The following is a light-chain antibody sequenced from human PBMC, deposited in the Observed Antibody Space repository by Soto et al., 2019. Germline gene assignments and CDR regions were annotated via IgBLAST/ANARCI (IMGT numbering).Light chain of an antibody. V-gene: IGLV2-11*01. J-gene: IGLJ1*01. CDR3: CSYAGSYTFV. CDR1: SSDIGAYNY. CDR2: DVN. Sequence: QPVLTQPRSVSGSPGQSVTISCTGTSSDIGAYNYVSWYQQHPDKAPKLMLYDVNKRPSGVPDRFSGSKSGNTASLTISGLQAEDEADYSCCSYAGSYTFVFGTGTKLTVL.